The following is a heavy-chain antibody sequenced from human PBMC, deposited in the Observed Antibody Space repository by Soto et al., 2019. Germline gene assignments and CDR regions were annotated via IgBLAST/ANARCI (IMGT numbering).Heavy chain of an antibody. D-gene: IGHD6-6*01. CDR3: ASSVLVTSTMNYFDF. CDR1: GYSFSNYC. V-gene: IGHV5-51*01. J-gene: IGHJ4*02. CDR2: IYPADSDT. Sequence: GESLKISGKASGYSFSNYCIAWVLQMPWKGLEWMGIIYPADSDTRYSPSFQGQVTISADKSVTTAYVQWSSLKASDSAMYYCASSVLVTSTMNYFDFWGQGTLVTVSS.